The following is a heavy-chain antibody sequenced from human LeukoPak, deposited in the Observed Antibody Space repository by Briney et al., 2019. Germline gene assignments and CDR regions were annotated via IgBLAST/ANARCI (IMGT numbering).Heavy chain of an antibody. CDR3: ARKLGYYYDSSGYSHPGTFDY. CDR2: INHSGST. CDR1: GGSFSGYY. Sequence: SETLSLACAVYGGSFSGYYWSWIRQPPGKGLEWIGEINHSGSTNYNPSLKSRVTISVDTSKNQFSLKLSSVTAADTAVYYCARKLGYYYDSSGYSHPGTFDYWGQGTLVTVSS. D-gene: IGHD3-22*01. V-gene: IGHV4-34*01. J-gene: IGHJ4*02.